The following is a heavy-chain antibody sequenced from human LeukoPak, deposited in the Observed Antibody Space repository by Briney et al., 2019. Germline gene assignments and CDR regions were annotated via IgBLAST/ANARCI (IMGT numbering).Heavy chain of an antibody. CDR3: ARGVLMGNFDY. CDR1: RFTFSSYA. CDR2: ISSNGGST. D-gene: IGHD3-10*01. Sequence: GGSLRLSCAASRFTFSSYAMHWVRQAPGKGLEYVSAISSNGGSTYYANSVKGRFTISRDNSKNTLYLQMGSLRAEDMAVYYCARGVLMGNFDYWGQGTLVTVSS. V-gene: IGHV3-64*01. J-gene: IGHJ4*02.